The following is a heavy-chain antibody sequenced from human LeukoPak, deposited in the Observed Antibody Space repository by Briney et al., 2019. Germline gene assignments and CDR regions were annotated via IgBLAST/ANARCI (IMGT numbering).Heavy chain of an antibody. CDR2: IKQDGSEK. J-gene: IGHJ4*02. Sequence: GGSLRLSCAASGFTFSNAWMSWVRQAPGKGLEWVANIKQDGSEKYYVDSVKGRFTISRDNAKNSLYLQMNSLRAEDTAVYYCARDRPGRIAARRGIFDYWGQGTLVTVSS. V-gene: IGHV3-7*01. D-gene: IGHD6-6*01. CDR1: GFTFSNAW. CDR3: ARDRPGRIAARRGIFDY.